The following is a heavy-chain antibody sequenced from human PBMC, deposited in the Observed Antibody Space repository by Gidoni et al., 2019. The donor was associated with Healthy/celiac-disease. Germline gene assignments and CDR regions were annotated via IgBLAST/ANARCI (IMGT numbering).Heavy chain of an antibody. D-gene: IGHD2-15*01. CDR2: INHSGST. V-gene: IGHV4-34*01. CDR3: ARVRRGTVVTFRSRYFDY. CDR1: GGSFRGYY. J-gene: IGHJ4*02. Sequence: QVQLQQWGAGLLKPSETLSLTCHGYGGSFRGYYWSWIRQPPGKGLEWMGEINHSGSTNYNPSLKSRVTISVDTSKNQFSLKLSSVTAADTAVYYCARVRRGTVVTFRSRYFDYWGQGTLVTVSS.